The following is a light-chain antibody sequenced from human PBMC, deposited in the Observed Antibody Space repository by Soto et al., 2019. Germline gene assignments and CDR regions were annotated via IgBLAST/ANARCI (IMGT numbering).Light chain of an antibody. J-gene: IGKJ1*01. CDR3: QQRINWPPWT. CDR2: DAS. CDR1: QSVSSY. V-gene: IGKV3-11*01. Sequence: EIVLTQSPATLSLSPGERATLSCRASQSVSSYLVWYQQKPGQAPRLLLYDASNRATGIPARFSGSWSGTDFTLTISSLEPEDFAIYYCQQRINWPPWTFGQVTKVEIK.